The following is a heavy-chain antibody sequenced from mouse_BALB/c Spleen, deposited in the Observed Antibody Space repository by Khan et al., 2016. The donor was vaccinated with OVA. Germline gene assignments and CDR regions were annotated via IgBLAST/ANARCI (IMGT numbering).Heavy chain of an antibody. CDR1: GFTFSSYG. V-gene: IGHV5-17*02. CDR2: ISGDSNTI. Sequence: DVQLVESGGGLVQPGGSRTLSCAASGFTFSSYGMHWVRQAPERGLEWVAYISGDSNTIYYADTVKGRFTISRDNPRNTLFLQLTSLMSEDTARYYCATSYFDGYYFDDWGPGTTLTVSS. CDR3: ATSYFDGYYFDD. D-gene: IGHD1-1*01. J-gene: IGHJ2*01.